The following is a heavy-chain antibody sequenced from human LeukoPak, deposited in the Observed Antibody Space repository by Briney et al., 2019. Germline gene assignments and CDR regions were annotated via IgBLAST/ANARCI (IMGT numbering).Heavy chain of an antibody. V-gene: IGHV1-69*01. CDR2: IIPIFGTA. D-gene: IGHD3-22*01. Sequence: ASVKVSCKASGGTFSSYAISWVRQAPGQGLEWMGGIIPIFGTANYAQKFQGRVTITADESTSTAYMGLSSLRSEDTAVYYCASAVKYYYDSSGYYYGIDYWGQGTLVTVSS. J-gene: IGHJ4*02. CDR1: GGTFSSYA. CDR3: ASAVKYYYDSSGYYYGIDY.